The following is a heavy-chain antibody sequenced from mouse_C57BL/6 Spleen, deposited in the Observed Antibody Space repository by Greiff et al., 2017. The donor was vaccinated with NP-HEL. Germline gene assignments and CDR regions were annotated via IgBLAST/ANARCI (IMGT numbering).Heavy chain of an antibody. CDR1: GFSFNTYA. V-gene: IGHV10-1*01. CDR2: IRSKSNNYAT. Sequence: VQLKESGGGLVQPKGSLKLSCAASGFSFNTYAMNWVRQAPGKGLEWVARIRSKSNNYATYYADSVKDRFTISSDDSESMLYLQMNNLKTEDTAMYYCVRHSPIYYGYGEAMDYWGQGTSVTVSS. CDR3: VRHSPIYYGYGEAMDY. J-gene: IGHJ4*01. D-gene: IGHD2-2*01.